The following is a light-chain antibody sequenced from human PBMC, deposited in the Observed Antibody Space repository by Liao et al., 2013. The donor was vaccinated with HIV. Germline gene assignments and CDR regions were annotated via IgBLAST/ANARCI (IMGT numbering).Light chain of an antibody. CDR1: ELGDKF. J-gene: IGLJ1*01. CDR3: QAWDSSTNYV. Sequence: SSELTQPPSVSVSPGQTASITCSGDELGDKFASWYQQKPGQSPVLVIYQDSKRPSGIPERFSGSNSGTTATLTISGTQAMDEADYYCQAWDSSTNYVFGSGTQVTVL. CDR2: QDS. V-gene: IGLV3-1*01.